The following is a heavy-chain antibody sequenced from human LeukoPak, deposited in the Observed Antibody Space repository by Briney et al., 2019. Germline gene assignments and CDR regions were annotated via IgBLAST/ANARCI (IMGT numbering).Heavy chain of an antibody. CDR3: AKFEFGF. J-gene: IGHJ4*02. Sequence: GGSLRLSCAASGFTFSSYGMTWVRQAPGKGLEWVSYISSSSSTIYYADSVKGRFTISRDNSKNTLYLQMNSLRDEDTAVYYCAKFEFGFWGQGTLVTVSS. CDR2: ISSSSSTI. D-gene: IGHD3-16*01. CDR1: GFTFSSYG. V-gene: IGHV3-48*02.